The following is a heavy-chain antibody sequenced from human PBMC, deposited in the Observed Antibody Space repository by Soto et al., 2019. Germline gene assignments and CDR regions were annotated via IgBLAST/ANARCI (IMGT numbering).Heavy chain of an antibody. CDR3: ASNLSDILPGYPDYYTYYYMDV. D-gene: IGHD3-9*01. Sequence: EVQLVESGGGLVQPGGSLRLSCAASGFTVSSNYMSWVRQAPGKGLEWVSVIYSGGSTYYADSVKGRFTISRDNSKNTLNLQINSLRAENPAVYYWASNLSDILPGYPDYYTYYYMDVG. CDR2: IYSGGST. CDR1: GFTVSSNY. V-gene: IGHV3-66*01. J-gene: IGHJ6*03.